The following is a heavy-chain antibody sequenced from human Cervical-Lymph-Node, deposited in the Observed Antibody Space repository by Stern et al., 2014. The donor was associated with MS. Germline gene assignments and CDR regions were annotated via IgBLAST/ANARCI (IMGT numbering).Heavy chain of an antibody. CDR3: ARYYYESSGYPPYYFDY. CDR2: IHASGNT. V-gene: IGHV4-61*02. CDR1: GGSITSGSSF. J-gene: IGHJ4*02. Sequence: QLQLQESGPGLVKPSQTLSLTCTVSGGSITSGSSFWSWIRQPAGQGLEWIGRIHASGNTNYTPSLRSRVRMSVDPSKNQFSLKVTSLSAADTAVYYCARYYYESSGYPPYYFDYWGQGILVTVSS. D-gene: IGHD3-22*01.